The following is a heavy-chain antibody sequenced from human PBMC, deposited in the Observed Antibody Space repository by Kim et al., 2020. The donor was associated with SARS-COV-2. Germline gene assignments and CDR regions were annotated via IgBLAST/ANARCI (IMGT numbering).Heavy chain of an antibody. CDR2: IFGGGSST. Sequence: GGSLRLSCAASGFTFSSYAMTWVRQAPGKGLEWVSLIFGGGSSTYYADSVKGRFTISRDNSKNTLYLQMNSLRAEDTAVYYCAKTGSRSAYNPGYWGQGTLVTVSS. CDR1: GFTFSSYA. D-gene: IGHD3-10*01. V-gene: IGHV3-23*03. J-gene: IGHJ4*02. CDR3: AKTGSRSAYNPGY.